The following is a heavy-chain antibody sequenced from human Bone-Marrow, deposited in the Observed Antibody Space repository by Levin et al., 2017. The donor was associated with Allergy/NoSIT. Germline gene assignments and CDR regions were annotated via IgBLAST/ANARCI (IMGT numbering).Heavy chain of an antibody. D-gene: IGHD6-13*01. CDR2: IKQDGSEK. CDR1: GFTFSSYW. J-gene: IGHJ4*02. CDR3: AREGQQLVPFDY. Sequence: GESLKISCAASGFTFSSYWMSWVRQAPGKGLEWVANIKQDGSEKYYVDSVKGRFTISRDNAKNSLYLQMNSLRAEDTAVYYCAREGQQLVPFDYWGQGTLVTVSS. V-gene: IGHV3-7*04.